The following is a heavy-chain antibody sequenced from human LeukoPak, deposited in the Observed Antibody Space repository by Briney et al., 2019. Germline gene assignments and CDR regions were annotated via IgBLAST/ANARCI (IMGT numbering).Heavy chain of an antibody. CDR2: IKQDGSEK. Sequence: PGGSLRLSCAASGFTFSSYWMSWVRQAPGKGLEWVANIKQDGSEKYYVDSVKGRFTISRDNAKNSLYLQMNSLRAEDTAAYYCARDTGSPEYCSSTSCYYYYYGMDVWGQGTTVTVSS. V-gene: IGHV3-7*01. CDR3: ARDTGSPEYCSSTSCYYYYYGMDV. J-gene: IGHJ6*02. CDR1: GFTFSSYW. D-gene: IGHD2-2*01.